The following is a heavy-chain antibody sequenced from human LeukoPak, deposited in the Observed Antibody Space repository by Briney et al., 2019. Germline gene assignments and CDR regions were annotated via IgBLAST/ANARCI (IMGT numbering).Heavy chain of an antibody. V-gene: IGHV3-15*01. CDR3: TTDELLRYFDWLSISDY. Sequence: GGSLRLFCAASGFTFSNAWMSWVRQAPGKGLEWVGRIKSKTDGGTTDYAAPVKGRFTIARDDSKNTLYLQMNSLKTEDTAVYYCTTDELLRYFDWLSISDYWGQGTLVTVSS. J-gene: IGHJ4*02. D-gene: IGHD3-9*01. CDR1: GFTFSNAW. CDR2: IKSKTDGGTT.